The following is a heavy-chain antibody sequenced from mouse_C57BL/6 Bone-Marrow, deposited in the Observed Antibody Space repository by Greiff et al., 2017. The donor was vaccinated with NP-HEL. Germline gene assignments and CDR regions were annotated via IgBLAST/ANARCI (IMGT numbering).Heavy chain of an antibody. D-gene: IGHD1-1*01. CDR3: ARNCGSSSGFDV. CDR1: GYTFTSYW. V-gene: IGHV1-55*01. CDR2: IYPGSGST. Sequence: QVQLQQPGAELVKPGASVKMSCKASGYTFTSYWITWVKQRPGQGLEWIGDIYPGSGSTNYNEKFKSKATMTVDKSSSTAYMQLSSLTSEESAVYYCARNCGSSSGFDVWGTGTTVTVSS. J-gene: IGHJ1*03.